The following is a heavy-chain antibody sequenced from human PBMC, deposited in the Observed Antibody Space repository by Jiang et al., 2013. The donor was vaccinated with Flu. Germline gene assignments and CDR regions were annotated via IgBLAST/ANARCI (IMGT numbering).Heavy chain of an antibody. CDR1: GFTFNDYA. J-gene: IGHJ3*01. Sequence: RLSCTASGFTFNDYAMHWVRQTPGRGPWSGSSGINWNSATIVYADSVKGRFTISRDNTKRSLFLQMDSLRVEDSALYFCARQAPDLLGTFDFWGQGTMATVSP. CDR2: INWNSATI. D-gene: IGHD2-15*01. CDR3: ARQAPDLLGTFDF. V-gene: IGHV3-9*01.